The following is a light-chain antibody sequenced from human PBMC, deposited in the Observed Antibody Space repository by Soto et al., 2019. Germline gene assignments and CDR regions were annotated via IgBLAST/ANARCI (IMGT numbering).Light chain of an antibody. V-gene: IGLV2-14*01. CDR2: DVS. CDR1: SSDVGGYNY. Sequence: QSALTQPASVSGSPGQSITISCTGTSSDVGGYNYVSWYQQHPGKAPKLMIYDVSNRPSGVSNRFSGSKSVNTASLTISGLQAEDEADYYCSSYTSSSTLGSVFGGGTKLTVL. CDR3: SSYTSSSTLGSV. J-gene: IGLJ3*02.